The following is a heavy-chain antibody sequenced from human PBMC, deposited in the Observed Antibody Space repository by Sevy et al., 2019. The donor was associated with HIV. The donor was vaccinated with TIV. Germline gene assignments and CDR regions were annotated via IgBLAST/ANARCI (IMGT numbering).Heavy chain of an antibody. CDR1: GFTFSSYW. J-gene: IGHJ6*02. CDR3: ARGGYVVYYGMDV. V-gene: IGHV3-7*03. CDR2: IKQDGSEK. Sequence: GGSLRLSCAASGFTFSSYWMSWVRQAPGKGLEWVANIKQDGSEKYYVDSVKGRFTISRDNAKNSLYLQMNSLRAEDTALYYCARGGYVVYYGMDVWGQGTTVTVSS. D-gene: IGHD5-12*01.